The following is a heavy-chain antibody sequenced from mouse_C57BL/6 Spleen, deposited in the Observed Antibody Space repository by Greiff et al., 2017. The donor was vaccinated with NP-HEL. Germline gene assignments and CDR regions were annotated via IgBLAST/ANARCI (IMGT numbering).Heavy chain of an antibody. V-gene: IGHV5-6*01. CDR2: ISSGGSYT. CDR3: ARHETTVVASYWYFDV. D-gene: IGHD1-1*01. Sequence: EVKLMESGGDLVKPGGSLKLSCAASGFTFSSYGMSWVRQTPDKRLEWVATISSGGSYTYYPDSVKGRFTISRDNAKNTLYLQMSSLKSEDTAMYYCARHETTVVASYWYFDVWGTGTTVTVSS. J-gene: IGHJ1*03. CDR1: GFTFSSYG.